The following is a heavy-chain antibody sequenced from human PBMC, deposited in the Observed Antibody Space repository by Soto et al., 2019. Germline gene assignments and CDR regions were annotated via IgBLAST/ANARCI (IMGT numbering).Heavy chain of an antibody. V-gene: IGHV3-74*01. Sequence: EVQLVESGGGLVQPGKALRLSCAASGFTFSKYWIHCVRQAPGKGPVWFSYISSYGPTTDYADSVTGRFTITRDNAKNTMYMQIENLRAEDTAVYYCAIQDCTNYLCLEAAVTVGRGLEYWGQGAQLTVSS. CDR3: AIQDCTNYLCLEAAVTVGRGLEY. J-gene: IGHJ4*02. CDR1: GFTFSKYW. D-gene: IGHD2-8*01. CDR2: ISSYGPTT.